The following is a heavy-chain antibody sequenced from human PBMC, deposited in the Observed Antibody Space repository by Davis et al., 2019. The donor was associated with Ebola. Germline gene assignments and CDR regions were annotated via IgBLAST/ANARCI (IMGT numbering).Heavy chain of an antibody. CDR1: GYTFTSYY. D-gene: IGHD5-24*01. CDR3: ARDHRGRVEGYYYYYGMDV. J-gene: IGHJ6*02. Sequence: ASVKVSCKASGYTFTSYYMHWVRQAPGQGLEWMGIINPSGGSTSYAQKFQGRVTMTRDTSTSTVYMELSSLRSEDTAVYYCARDHRGRVEGYYYYYGMDVWGQGTTVTVSS. V-gene: IGHV1-46*01. CDR2: INPSGGST.